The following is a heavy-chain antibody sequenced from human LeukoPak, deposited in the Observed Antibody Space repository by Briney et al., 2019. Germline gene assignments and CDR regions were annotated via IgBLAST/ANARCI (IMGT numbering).Heavy chain of an antibody. D-gene: IGHD3-10*01. CDR2: INPSGGTT. J-gene: IGHJ3*02. Sequence: ASVKVSCKASGYTFTTYYMHWVRQAPGQGLEWMGIINPSGGTTGYAQKFRGRLTMTRDTSTTTVYMELSSLRSEDTAVYYCARVRVRGLRTNAFDIWGQGTMVTVSS. CDR1: GYTFTTYY. V-gene: IGHV1-46*01. CDR3: ARVRVRGLRTNAFDI.